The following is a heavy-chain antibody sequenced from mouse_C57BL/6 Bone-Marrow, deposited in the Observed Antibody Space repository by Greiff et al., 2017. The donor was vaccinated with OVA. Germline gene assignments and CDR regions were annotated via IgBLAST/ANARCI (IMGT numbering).Heavy chain of an antibody. CDR2: IYPRSGNT. V-gene: IGHV1-81*01. CDR1: GYTFTSYG. Sequence: QVQLKESGAELARPGASVKLSCKASGYTFTSYGISWVKQRTGQGLEWIGEIYPRSGNTYYNEKFKGKATMTADKSSSTAYLELSRLTSEDSAVFFCHYGNSPDAMDYWGQGTSVTVSS. D-gene: IGHD1-1*01. J-gene: IGHJ4*01. CDR3: HYGNSPDAMDY.